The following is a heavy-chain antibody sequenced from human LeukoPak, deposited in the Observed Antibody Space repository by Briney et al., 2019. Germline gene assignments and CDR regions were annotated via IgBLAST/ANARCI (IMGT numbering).Heavy chain of an antibody. D-gene: IGHD2/OR15-2a*01. V-gene: IGHV4-34*01. CDR1: AASFSGVY. Sequence: SETLSLTCAVSAASFSGVYWTWIRQAPGKGLEWLGEINHFGSTRYNPSLQSRVAISVDRSKGQFSLRLGSVTAADTAVYYCARRQNLIASPGLNWFDPWGQGTLVTVTS. CDR3: ARRQNLIASPGLNWFDP. J-gene: IGHJ5*02. CDR2: INHFGST.